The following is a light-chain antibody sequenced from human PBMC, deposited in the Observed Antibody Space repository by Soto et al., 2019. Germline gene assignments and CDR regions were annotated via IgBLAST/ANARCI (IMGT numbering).Light chain of an antibody. J-gene: IGKJ1*01. CDR1: QGINNY. CDR3: QQYYNYPLT. CDR2: AAS. V-gene: IGKV1-8*01. Sequence: AIRMTQSPCSLAASTVDRVIITCLASQGINNYLAWYQQKPGRAPKLLIYAASTLQSGVPSRFSGSGSGTDFTLTINYLQSEDFATYYCQQYYNYPLTCGQGTKVDIK.